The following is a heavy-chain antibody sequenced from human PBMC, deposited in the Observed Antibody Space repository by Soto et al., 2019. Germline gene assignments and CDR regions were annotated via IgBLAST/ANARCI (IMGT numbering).Heavy chain of an antibody. V-gene: IGHV4-39*01. CDR3: ARRILRWGGPGYSSGPNWFDP. J-gene: IGHJ5*02. D-gene: IGHD6-19*01. Sequence: SETLSLTCTVSGGSISSSSYYWGWIRQPPGKGLEWIGSIYYSGSTYYNPSLKSQVTISVDTSKNQFSLKLSSVTAADTAVYYCARRILRWGGPGYSSGPNWFDPWGQGTLVTVSS. CDR1: GGSISSSSYY. CDR2: IYYSGST.